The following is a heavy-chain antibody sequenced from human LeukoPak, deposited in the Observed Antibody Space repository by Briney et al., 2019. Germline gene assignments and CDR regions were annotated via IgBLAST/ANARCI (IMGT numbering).Heavy chain of an antibody. CDR1: GGTFSSYA. D-gene: IGHD4-17*01. CDR2: IIPIFGTA. Sequence: SVKVSCKASGGTFSSYAISWVRQAPGQGLEWMGGIIPIFGTANYAQKFQGRVTITADESTSTAYMELSSLRSEDTAVYYCARRAYGDPPRQYYYYYYGMDVWGQGTTVTVS. CDR3: ARRAYGDPPRQYYYYYYGMDV. J-gene: IGHJ6*02. V-gene: IGHV1-69*13.